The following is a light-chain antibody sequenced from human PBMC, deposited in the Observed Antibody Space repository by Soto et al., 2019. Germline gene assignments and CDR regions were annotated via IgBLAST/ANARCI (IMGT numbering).Light chain of an antibody. CDR1: QTIHSF. V-gene: IGKV1-5*01. CDR3: QQFHSFPWT. CDR2: DAS. J-gene: IGKJ1*01. Sequence: DIKVTQTPSTLSAYLGERATLTCRASQTIHSFLAWYQQKAGKAPKLLIYDASNLESGVPSRFSGSGSGTEFTLTVSSLQPDDFATFYCQQFHSFPWTFGQGTKVDIK.